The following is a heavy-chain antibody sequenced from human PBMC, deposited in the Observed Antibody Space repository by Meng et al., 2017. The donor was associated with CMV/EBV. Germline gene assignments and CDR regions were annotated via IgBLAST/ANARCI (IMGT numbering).Heavy chain of an antibody. V-gene: IGHV4-30-4*08. CDR3: ARDNRRGGVDY. D-gene: IGHD3-3*01. J-gene: IGHJ4*02. CDR1: GVAISSGDYY. CDR2: IYYSGST. Sequence: HVHLQESGPGLVKPSPTLFLTCTVSGVAISSGDYYWSWSRQPPGKGLEWIGYIYYSGSTYYNPSLKSRVTISVDTSKNQFSLKLSSVTAADTAVYYCARDNRRGGVDYWGQGTLVSVSS.